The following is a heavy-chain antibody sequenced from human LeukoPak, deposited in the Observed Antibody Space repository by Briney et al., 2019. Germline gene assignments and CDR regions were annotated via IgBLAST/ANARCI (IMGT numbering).Heavy chain of an antibody. CDR2: IIPIFGTA. V-gene: IGHV1-69*06. J-gene: IGHJ4*02. Sequence: GASVKVSCKASGGTFSSYAISWVRQAPGQGLEWMGGIIPIFGTANYAQKFQGRVTITADKSTSTAYMELSSLRSEDTAVYYCARGGRMVYGKAPFDYWGQGTLVTVSS. CDR1: GGTFSSYA. CDR3: ARGGRMVYGKAPFDY. D-gene: IGHD2-8*01.